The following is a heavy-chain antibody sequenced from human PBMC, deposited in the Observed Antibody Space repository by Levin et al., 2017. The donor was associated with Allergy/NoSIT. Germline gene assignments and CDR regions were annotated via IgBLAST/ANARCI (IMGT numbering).Heavy chain of an antibody. CDR2: ISWNSGSI. J-gene: IGHJ4*02. D-gene: IGHD1-26*01. CDR3: AKGARGGATMEIDY. CDR1: GFTFDDYA. Sequence: GGSLRLSCAASGFTFDDYAMHWVRQAPGKGLEWVSGISWNSGSIGYADSVKGRFTISRDNAKNSLYLQMNSLRAEDTALYYCAKGARGGATMEIDYWGQGTLVTVSS. V-gene: IGHV3-9*01.